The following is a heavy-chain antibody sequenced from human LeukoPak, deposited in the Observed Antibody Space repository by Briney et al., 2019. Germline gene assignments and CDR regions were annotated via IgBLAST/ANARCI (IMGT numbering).Heavy chain of an antibody. CDR2: INHSGST. D-gene: IGHD2-8*02. Sequence: SETLSLTCAVYGGSLSGYYWSWIRQPPGKGLEWIGEINHSGSTNYNPSLKSRVTISVDTSKNQFSLKLSSVTAADTAVYYCARGGNWWRAFDIWGQGTMVTVSS. V-gene: IGHV4-34*01. J-gene: IGHJ3*02. CDR1: GGSLSGYY. CDR3: ARGGNWWRAFDI.